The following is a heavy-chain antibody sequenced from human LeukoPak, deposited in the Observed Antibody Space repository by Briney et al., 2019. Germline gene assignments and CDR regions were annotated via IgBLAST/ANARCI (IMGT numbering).Heavy chain of an antibody. CDR3: AKDISGGDDAFDI. V-gene: IGHV3-21*04. CDR2: MSSSSSYM. D-gene: IGHD2-21*02. J-gene: IGHJ3*02. Sequence: GGSLRLSCAASGFTFSDYSMNWVRQAPGKGLEWVSSMSSSSSYMYYADSVKGRFTISRDNAKSLLYLQMNSLRAEDTALYYCAKDISGGDDAFDIWGQGTMVTVSS. CDR1: GFTFSDYS.